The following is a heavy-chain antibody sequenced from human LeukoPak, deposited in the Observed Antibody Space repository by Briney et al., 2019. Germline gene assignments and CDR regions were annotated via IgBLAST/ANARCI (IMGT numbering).Heavy chain of an antibody. CDR3: ANSRPGARTFYYFYMAV. CDR1: GFKFDNYA. CDR2: IGISGYST. D-gene: IGHD1-7*01. V-gene: IGHV3-23*01. J-gene: IGHJ6*03. Sequence: PGGPLRLSCAASGFKFDNYAMTWVRQAPGKGLEWVSSIGISGYSTYYADSLKGRVTISRDNSNNTLFLEMNNLRAEDTAVYYCANSRPGARTFYYFYMAVWAKGPRSLSP.